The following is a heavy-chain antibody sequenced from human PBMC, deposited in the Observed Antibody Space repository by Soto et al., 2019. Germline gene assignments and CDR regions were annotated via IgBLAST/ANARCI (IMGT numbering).Heavy chain of an antibody. CDR2: IITFLGAA. J-gene: IGHJ6*02. CDR1: GDKFSTYA. D-gene: IGHD1-1*01. CDR3: ARGGKERFRGSGMDV. Sequence: QVQLVQSGAEVRKPGSSVRVACKASGDKFSTYALNWVRQDPGQGLEWLGGIITFLGAAKYAQKFQGRVTITADESENPASMELSPMRYEATAGYYCARGGKERFRGSGMDVWGQGMKVTVSS. V-gene: IGHV1-69*01.